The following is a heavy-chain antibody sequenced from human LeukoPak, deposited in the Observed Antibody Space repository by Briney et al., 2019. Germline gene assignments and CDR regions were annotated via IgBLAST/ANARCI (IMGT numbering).Heavy chain of an antibody. CDR3: AKDIKRRGDI. CDR1: GFTFDDYA. Sequence: PGGSLRLSCAASGFTFDDYAMHWVRHAPGKGLEWVSLISADVSSTYYADSVKGRFTISRDNSKNSLYLQMNSLRTEDTALYYCAKDIKRRGDIWGQGTMVTVSS. J-gene: IGHJ3*02. CDR2: ISADVSST. V-gene: IGHV3-43*02.